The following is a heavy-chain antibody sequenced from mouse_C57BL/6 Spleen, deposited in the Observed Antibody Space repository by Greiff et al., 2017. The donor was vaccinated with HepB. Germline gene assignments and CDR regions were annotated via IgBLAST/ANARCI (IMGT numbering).Heavy chain of an antibody. J-gene: IGHJ4*01. V-gene: IGHV1-64*01. CDR2: IHPNSGST. CDR3: AVLTTVVARDY. D-gene: IGHD1-1*01. Sequence: QVQLKQPGAELVKPGASVKLSCKASGYTFTSYWMHWVKQRPGQGLEWIGMIHPNSGSTNYNEKFKSKATLTVDKSSSTAYMQLNSLTSEDSAVYYCAVLTTVVARDYWSQGASVTVSS. CDR1: GYTFTSYW.